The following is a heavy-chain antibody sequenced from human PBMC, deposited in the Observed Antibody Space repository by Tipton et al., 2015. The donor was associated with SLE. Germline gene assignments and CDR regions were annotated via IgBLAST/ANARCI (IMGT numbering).Heavy chain of an antibody. V-gene: IGHV4-59*11. CDR1: GGSISSHY. J-gene: IGHJ4*01. Sequence: TLSLTCTVSGGSISSHYWSWIRQSPGKGLEWLGYVYYSRHTNYNPSLESRVTISIDTSKNQLSLKLTSVTAADTAVYYCARGSVVADDYWGQGTLVTVSS. CDR3: ARGSVVADDY. CDR2: VYYSRHT. D-gene: IGHD2-15*01.